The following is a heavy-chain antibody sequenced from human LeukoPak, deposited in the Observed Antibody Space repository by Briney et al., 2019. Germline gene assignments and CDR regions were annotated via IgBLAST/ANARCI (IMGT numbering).Heavy chain of an antibody. J-gene: IGHJ4*02. D-gene: IGHD1-26*01. CDR3: ARDRGGSYSAIDY. CDR1: GFTFSSYS. V-gene: IGHV3-48*04. Sequence: AGSLRLSCAASGFTFSSYSMNWVRQAPGKGLEWVSFISSSSSTIYYADSVKGRFTISRDNDKNSLYLQINSLRAEDTAVYYCARDRGGSYSAIDYWGQGTLVTVSS. CDR2: ISSSSSTI.